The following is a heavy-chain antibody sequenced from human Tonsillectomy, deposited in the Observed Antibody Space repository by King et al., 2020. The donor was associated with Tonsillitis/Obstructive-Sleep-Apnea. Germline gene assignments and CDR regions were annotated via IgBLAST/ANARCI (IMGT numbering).Heavy chain of an antibody. CDR3: ARHVDYTKGYSHYTYV. CDR2: IYYDGTT. D-gene: IGHD4-11*01. Sequence: MQLPESGPGLVKPSETLSLTCTVSGGSTGSSSYYWGWLRQSPGKGLEWIGSIYYDGTTYYNPSLKSRVTISVDTTKNQFSLRRTYVTAADTAVYYCARHVDYTKGYSHYTYVCGKGGTFSVSS. V-gene: IGHV4-39*01. J-gene: IGHJ6*03. CDR1: GGSTGSSSYY.